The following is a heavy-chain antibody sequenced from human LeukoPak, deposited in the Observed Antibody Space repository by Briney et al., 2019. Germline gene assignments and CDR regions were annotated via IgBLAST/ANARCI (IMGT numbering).Heavy chain of an antibody. D-gene: IGHD3-22*01. CDR3: ARGPYYYDISGSPRGDY. V-gene: IGHV3-33*01. J-gene: IGHJ4*02. CDR2: IWYDGTNK. Sequence: PGGSLRLSCAASGFTFNSYGMHCVRQAPGKGLEWVALIWYDGTNKYYADSVKGRFTISRDSSKNTLYLQMNNLRAEDTAVYYCARGPYYYDISGSPRGDYWGQGTLVTVSS. CDR1: GFTFNSYG.